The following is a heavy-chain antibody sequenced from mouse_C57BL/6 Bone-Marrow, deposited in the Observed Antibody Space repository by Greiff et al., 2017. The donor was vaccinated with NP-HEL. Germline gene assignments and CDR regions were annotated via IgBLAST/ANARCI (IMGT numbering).Heavy chain of an antibody. CDR3: AIFYYDYSAWFAY. Sequence: QVTLKESGPGILQSSQTLSLTCSFSGFSLSTSGMGVSWIRQPSGKGLEWLAHIYWDDDKRYNPSLKSRLTISKDTSRNQVFLKITSVDTADTATYYCAIFYYDYSAWFAYWGQGTLVTVSA. CDR2: IYWDDDK. V-gene: IGHV8-12*01. J-gene: IGHJ3*01. CDR1: GFSLSTSGMG. D-gene: IGHD2-4*01.